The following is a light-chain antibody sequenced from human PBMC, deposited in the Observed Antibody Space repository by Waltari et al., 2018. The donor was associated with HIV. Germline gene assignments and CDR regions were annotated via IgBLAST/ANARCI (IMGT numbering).Light chain of an antibody. CDR1: SSAVGGYNL. CDR3: SSYAGSSTHV. Sequence: QSALPQPASVSGSPGQSITISSTGTSSAVGGYNLVSWYQQHPGKAPKLMVYEVSKRPAGVSKRFAGSKSGNTASLTISGRQAEDEADYYSSSYAGSSTHVFGSGTKVTFL. V-gene: IGLV2-23*02. CDR2: EVS. J-gene: IGLJ1*01.